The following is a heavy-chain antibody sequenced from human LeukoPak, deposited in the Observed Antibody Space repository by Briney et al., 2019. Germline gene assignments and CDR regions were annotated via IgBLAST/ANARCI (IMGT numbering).Heavy chain of an antibody. CDR1: GGTFSSYA. Sequence: SVKVSCKASGGTFSSYAISWVRQAPGQGLEWMGRIIPIFGTANYAQKFQGRVTITTDESTSTAYMELSSLRSEDTAVYYCARDQGYYGSGSYYYGYWGQGTLVTVSS. V-gene: IGHV1-69*05. D-gene: IGHD3-10*01. CDR2: IIPIFGTA. J-gene: IGHJ4*02. CDR3: ARDQGYYGSGSYYYGY.